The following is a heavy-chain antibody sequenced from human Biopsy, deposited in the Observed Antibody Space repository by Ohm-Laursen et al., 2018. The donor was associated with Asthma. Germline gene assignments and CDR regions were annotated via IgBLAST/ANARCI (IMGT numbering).Heavy chain of an antibody. CDR1: GCTFNSYV. Sequence: VASVKVSCKALGCTFNSYVIGWVRQAPGKGLEWMGGINSVFGTTTYPQKFQDRVTITADDSTSTVYMELSSLRSEDTAVYYCARKAGSCISRTCYSFEFWGQGTLATVTS. V-gene: IGHV1-69*13. CDR2: INSVFGTT. CDR3: ARKAGSCISRTCYSFEF. J-gene: IGHJ4*02. D-gene: IGHD2-2*01.